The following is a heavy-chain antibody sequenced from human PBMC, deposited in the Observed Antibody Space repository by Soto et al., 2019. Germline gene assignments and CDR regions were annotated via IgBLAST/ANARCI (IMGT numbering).Heavy chain of an antibody. CDR2: IIPIFGTA. J-gene: IGHJ6*02. Sequence: SLKVSCKASGGTFSSYAISWVRQAPGQGLEWLGGIIPIFGTANYAQKFQGRVTITADESTSTAYMELSSLRSEDTAVYYCARGEYSSSSPHYYYYYGMDVWGQGTTVTVSS. V-gene: IGHV1-69*13. D-gene: IGHD6-6*01. CDR1: GGTFSSYA. CDR3: ARGEYSSSSPHYYYYYGMDV.